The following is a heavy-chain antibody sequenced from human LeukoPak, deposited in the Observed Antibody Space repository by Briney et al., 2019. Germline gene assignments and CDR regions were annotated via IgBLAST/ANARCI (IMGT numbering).Heavy chain of an antibody. V-gene: IGHV4-34*01. CDR2: INHSGSS. D-gene: IGHD5-18*01. Sequence: NPGGSLRLSCVASGFTFSTYGMSWIRQSPGKGLEWIGEINHSGSSKYNPSLKRRVTISVDTSKNQFSLKLNSVTAADTAVYYCARQRGYSENYYFYYYLDVWGKGTTVTISS. J-gene: IGHJ6*03. CDR1: GFTFSTYG. CDR3: ARQRGYSENYYFYYYLDV.